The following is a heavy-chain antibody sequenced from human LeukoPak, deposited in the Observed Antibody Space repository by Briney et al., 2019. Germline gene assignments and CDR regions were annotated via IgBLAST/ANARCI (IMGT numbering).Heavy chain of an antibody. CDR1: GFTFSSYS. J-gene: IGHJ4*02. V-gene: IGHV3-21*01. CDR3: ATSRDGYNLPDY. D-gene: IGHD5-24*01. CDR2: ISSSSSYI. Sequence: GGSLRLSCAASGFTFSSYSMNWVRQAPGKGLEWVSSISSSSSYIYYADSVKGRFTISRDNAKNSLYLQMNSLRAEDTAVYYCATSRDGYNLPDYWGQGTLVTVSS.